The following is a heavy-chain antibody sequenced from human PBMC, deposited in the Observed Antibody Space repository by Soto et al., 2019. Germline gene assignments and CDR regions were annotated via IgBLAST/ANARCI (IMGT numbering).Heavy chain of an antibody. Sequence: SETLSLTCTVSGGSISSYYWSWIRQPPGKGLEWIGYIYYSGSTNYNPSLKSRVTISVDTSKNQFSLKLSSVTAADTAVYYCARVGRITMPLGYMDVWGKGTTVTVSS. V-gene: IGHV4-59*01. D-gene: IGHD3-10*01. CDR3: ARVGRITMPLGYMDV. J-gene: IGHJ6*03. CDR2: IYYSGST. CDR1: GGSISSYY.